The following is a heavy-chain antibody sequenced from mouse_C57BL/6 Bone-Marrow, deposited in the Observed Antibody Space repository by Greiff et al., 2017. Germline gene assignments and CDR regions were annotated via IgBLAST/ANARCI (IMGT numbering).Heavy chain of an antibody. J-gene: IGHJ1*03. Sequence: VQLQESGPELVKPGASVKLSCKASGYTFTSYDINWVKQRPGPGLEWIGWIYPRDGSTKYNEKFKGKSTLTVDTSSSTAYMELHSLPSDDSAVYFCARLEFDGSSGDWYFDVWGTGTTVTVSS. CDR2: IYPRDGST. D-gene: IGHD1-1*01. CDR1: GYTFTSYD. CDR3: ARLEFDGSSGDWYFDV. V-gene: IGHV1-85*01.